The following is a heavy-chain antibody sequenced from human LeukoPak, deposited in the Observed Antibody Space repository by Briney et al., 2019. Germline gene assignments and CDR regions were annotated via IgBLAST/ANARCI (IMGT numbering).Heavy chain of an antibody. CDR1: GYTFTSYY. Sequence: ASVKVSCKASGYTFTSYYMHWVRQAPGQGLEWMAIINPSGGTTSYAQKFQGRVTMTRDTSTSTVYMQLSSLRSEDTAVYYCARGNIVVVPAAIGAFDVWGQGTMVTVSS. CDR3: ARGNIVVVPAAIGAFDV. J-gene: IGHJ3*01. CDR2: INPSGGTT. D-gene: IGHD2-2*02. V-gene: IGHV1-46*01.